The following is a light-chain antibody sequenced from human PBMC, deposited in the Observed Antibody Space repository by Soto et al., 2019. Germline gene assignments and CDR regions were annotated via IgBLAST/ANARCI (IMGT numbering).Light chain of an antibody. J-gene: IGLJ3*02. CDR1: SDGLHGYTY. CDR2: EVS. V-gene: IGLV2-14*01. Sequence: QSALTQPASVSGSPGQSVTISCTGISDGLHGYTYVSWYQHHPDKAPNLIIYEVSNRPSGVSNRVSGSKSGNTASLTISGIQAEDEATYYCRLFTRSNTGVFGGGTKLTVL. CDR3: RLFTRSNTGV.